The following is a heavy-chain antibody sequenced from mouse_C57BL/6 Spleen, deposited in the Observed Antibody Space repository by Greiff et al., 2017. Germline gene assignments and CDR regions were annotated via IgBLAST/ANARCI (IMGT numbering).Heavy chain of an antibody. CDR2: IYPGDGDT. Sequence: VQLQQSGPELVKPGASVKISCKASGYAFSSSWMNWVKQRPGKGLEWIGRIYPGDGDTNYNGKFKGKATLTADKSSSTAYMQLSSLTSEDSAVYFCAKDLLGNYFDDWGQGTTLTVSS. CDR3: AKDLLGNYFDD. D-gene: IGHD4-1*01. CDR1: GYAFSSSW. J-gene: IGHJ2*01. V-gene: IGHV1-82*01.